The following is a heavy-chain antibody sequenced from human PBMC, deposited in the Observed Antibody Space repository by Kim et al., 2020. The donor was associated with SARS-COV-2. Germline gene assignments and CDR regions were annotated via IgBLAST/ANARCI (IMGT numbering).Heavy chain of an antibody. Sequence: ADSVKGRFTISRDNAKNTLYLQMNSLRAEDTAVYYCARGGYSSGGKLFDYWGQGTLVTVSS. CDR3: ARGGYSSGGKLFDY. D-gene: IGHD6-19*01. V-gene: IGHV3-11*05. J-gene: IGHJ4*02.